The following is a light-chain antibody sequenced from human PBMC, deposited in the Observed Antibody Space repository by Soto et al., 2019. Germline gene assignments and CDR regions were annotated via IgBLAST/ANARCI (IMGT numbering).Light chain of an antibody. CDR2: EVS. Sequence: QSVLTQPASVSGSPGQSITISCTGTGSDVGGYNFVSWYQQHPGKAPKLMIYEVSNRPSGVSNRFSGSKSGSTASLTISGLQAEDEADYYCSSYRSSSTPVVFGGGTKVTVL. J-gene: IGLJ2*01. CDR1: GSDVGGYNF. CDR3: SSYRSSSTPVV. V-gene: IGLV2-14*01.